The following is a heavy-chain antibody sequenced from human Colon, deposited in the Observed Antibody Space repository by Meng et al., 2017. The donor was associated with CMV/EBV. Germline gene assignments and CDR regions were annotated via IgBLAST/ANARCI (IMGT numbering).Heavy chain of an antibody. D-gene: IGHD3-10*01. CDR2: IYSGGTT. CDR3: ARLPGSGKDY. Sequence: GESLKLSCAASDFSVSSNYMSWVRQAPGKGLEWVSVIYSGGTTHYADSVKGRFTISRDNSKNTLYLQMNSLRAEDTAVYYCARLPGSGKDYWGQGTLVTVSS. V-gene: IGHV3-53*01. J-gene: IGHJ4*02. CDR1: DFSVSSNY.